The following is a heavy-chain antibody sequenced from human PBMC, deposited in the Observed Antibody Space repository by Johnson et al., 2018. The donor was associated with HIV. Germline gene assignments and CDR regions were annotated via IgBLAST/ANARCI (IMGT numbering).Heavy chain of an antibody. D-gene: IGHD5-24*01. J-gene: IGHJ3*02. CDR3: AWMATIRNYLIDEDAFDI. Sequence: QVQLVESGGGVVQPGRSLRLSCAASGFTFSSYGMHWVRQAPGKGLEWVSVIYSGGITYYADSVKGRFIISRDNSKNTLYLQMNSLRAEDTAVYYCAWMATIRNYLIDEDAFDIWGQGTMVTVSS. V-gene: IGHV3-NL1*01. CDR1: GFTFSSYG. CDR2: IYSGGIT.